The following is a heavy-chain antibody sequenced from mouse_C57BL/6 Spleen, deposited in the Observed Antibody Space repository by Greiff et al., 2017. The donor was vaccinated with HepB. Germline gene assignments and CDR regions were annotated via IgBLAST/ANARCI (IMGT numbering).Heavy chain of an antibody. D-gene: IGHD2-2*01. CDR3: ARNSDGYDGYYFDY. V-gene: IGHV2-9-1*01. CDR2: IWTGGGT. J-gene: IGHJ2*01. CDR1: GFSLTSYA. Sequence: VMLVESGPGLVAPSQSLSITCTVSGFSLTSYAISWVRQPPGKGLEWLGVIWTGGGTNYNSALKSRLSISKDNSKSQVFLKMNSLQTDDTARYYCARNSDGYDGYYFDYWGQGTTLTVSS.